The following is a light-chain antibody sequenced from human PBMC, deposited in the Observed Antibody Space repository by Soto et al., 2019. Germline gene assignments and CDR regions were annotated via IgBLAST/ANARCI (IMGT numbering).Light chain of an antibody. CDR2: DVS. J-gene: IGLJ2*01. V-gene: IGLV2-14*01. Sequence: QSALNQPASVSGSPGQSIAISCTGTSSDVGGYNYVSWYQQHPGKAPKLMIFDVSNRPSGVSNRFSGSKSGNTASLTISGLQAEDEADYYCGSYTSSSTRVFGGGTKLTVL. CDR3: GSYTSSSTRV. CDR1: SSDVGGYNY.